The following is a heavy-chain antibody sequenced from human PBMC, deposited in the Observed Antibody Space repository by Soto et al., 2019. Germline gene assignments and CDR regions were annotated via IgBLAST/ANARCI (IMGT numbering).Heavy chain of an antibody. CDR3: AKVYDFWSGSYYYMDV. D-gene: IGHD3-3*01. CDR2: ISGSGGST. Sequence: GGSLRLSCAASGFTFSSYAMSWVRQAPGKGLEWVSAISGSGGSTYYADSVKGRFTISRDNSKNTLYLQMNSLRAEDTAVYYCAKVYDFWSGSYYYMDVWGKGTTVTVSS. J-gene: IGHJ6*03. CDR1: GFTFSSYA. V-gene: IGHV3-23*01.